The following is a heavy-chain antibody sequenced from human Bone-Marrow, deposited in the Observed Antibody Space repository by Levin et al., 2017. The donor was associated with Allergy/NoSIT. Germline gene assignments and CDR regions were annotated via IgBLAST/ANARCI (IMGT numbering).Heavy chain of an antibody. CDR3: AHTARRYDVPTVDDFVYYGLDV. D-gene: IGHD4-17*01. J-gene: IGHJ6*02. V-gene: IGHV2-5*01. CDR2: IYWNDDK. CDR1: GFSLTTGVA. Sequence: ESGPTLVKPTQTLTLTCTFSGFSLTTGVAVAWIRQPPGKALEWLALIYWNDDKRYSPSLKTRLTITKDTSKNQVVLTLTNMDPVDTATYYCAHTARRYDVPTVDDFVYYGLDVWGLGTTVIVSS.